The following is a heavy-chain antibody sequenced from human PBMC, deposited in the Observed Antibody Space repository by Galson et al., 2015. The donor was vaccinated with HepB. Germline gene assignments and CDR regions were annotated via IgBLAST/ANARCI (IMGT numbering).Heavy chain of an antibody. CDR3: ARYTSGWASFDY. J-gene: IGHJ4*02. CDR1: GGSFSGYY. V-gene: IGHV4-34*01. CDR2: INHSGST. Sequence: ETLSLTCAVYGGSFSGYYWSWIRQPPGKGLEWIGEINHSGSTNYNPSLKSRVTISLDTSKHQFSLKVSSVTAADTAVYYCARYTSGWASFDYWGQGRLVTVSS. D-gene: IGHD6-19*01.